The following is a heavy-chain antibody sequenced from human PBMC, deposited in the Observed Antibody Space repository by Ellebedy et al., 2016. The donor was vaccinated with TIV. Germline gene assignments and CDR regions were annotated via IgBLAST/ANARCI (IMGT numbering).Heavy chain of an antibody. J-gene: IGHJ6*02. CDR2: ISWNSGSI. D-gene: IGHD3-9*01. V-gene: IGHV3-9*01. CDR3: AKDFLTGYGMDV. CDR1: GFTFDDYA. Sequence: SLKISXAASGFTFDDYAMHWVRQAPGKGLEWVSGISWNSGSIGYADSVKGRFTISRDNAKNSLYLQMNSLRAEDTALYYCAKDFLTGYGMDVWGQGTTVTVSS.